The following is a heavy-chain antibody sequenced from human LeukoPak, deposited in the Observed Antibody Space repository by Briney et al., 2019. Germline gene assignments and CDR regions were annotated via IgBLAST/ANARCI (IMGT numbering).Heavy chain of an antibody. J-gene: IGHJ6*02. CDR2: ISSSSYI. V-gene: IGHV3-21*01. D-gene: IGHD6-13*01. CDR1: GFTFSSYS. Sequence: GGSLRLSCAASGFTFSSYSMNWVRQAPGKGLEWVSSISSSSYIYYADSVKGRFTISRDNAKNSLYLQMNSLRAEDTAVYYCARDPRIAAAVYYYGMDVWGQGTTVTVSS. CDR3: ARDPRIAAAVYYYGMDV.